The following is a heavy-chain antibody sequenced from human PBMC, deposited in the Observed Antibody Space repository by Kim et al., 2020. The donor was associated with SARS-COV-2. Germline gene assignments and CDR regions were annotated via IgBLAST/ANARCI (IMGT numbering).Heavy chain of an antibody. CDR1: GFTFTGHA. Sequence: GGSLRLSCRTSGFTFTGHAMSWVRQAPGKGLEWVSSIDGSDGTTYYVDSVKGRFTISRDDSKNTLYLQMSALRGDDTAVYYCMKGGWGWIWDHWGQGTLV. J-gene: IGHJ4*02. V-gene: IGHV3-23*01. CDR3: MKGGWGWIWDH. D-gene: IGHD2-21*01. CDR2: IDGSDGTT.